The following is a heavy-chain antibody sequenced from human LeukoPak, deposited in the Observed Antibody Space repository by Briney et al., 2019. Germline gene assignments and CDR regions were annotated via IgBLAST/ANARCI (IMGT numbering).Heavy chain of an antibody. CDR2: IKTKTEGGTT. CDR3: TKEWFGAIDY. CDR1: GFTFSYAW. Sequence: GGSLRLSCAASGFTFSYAWMTWVRQAPGKGLEWVGRIKTKTEGGTTDYAAPVKGRFTISRDDSKNTLYPQMNSLKTEDTAVYYCTKEWFGAIDYWGQGTLVTVSS. V-gene: IGHV3-15*01. J-gene: IGHJ4*02. D-gene: IGHD3-10*01.